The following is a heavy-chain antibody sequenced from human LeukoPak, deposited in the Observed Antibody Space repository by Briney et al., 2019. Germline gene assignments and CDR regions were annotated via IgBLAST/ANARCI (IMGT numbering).Heavy chain of an antibody. J-gene: IGHJ4*02. CDR3: ARVTLYGESALDY. Sequence: GGSLRLSCSASGFTFSSYAMTWVRQAPGKGLEWVSLISSSSGSTYYADSVKGRFTISRDNAKNSLYLQMNSLRTEDTAVYYCARVTLYGESALDYWGQGTLVTVSS. V-gene: IGHV3-23*01. CDR1: GFTFSSYA. CDR2: ISSSSGST. D-gene: IGHD4-17*01.